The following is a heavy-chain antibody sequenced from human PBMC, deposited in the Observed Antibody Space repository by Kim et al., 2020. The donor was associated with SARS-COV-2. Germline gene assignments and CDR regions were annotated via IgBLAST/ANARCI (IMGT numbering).Heavy chain of an antibody. Sequence: SETLSLTCTVSGGSISSSSYYWGWIRQPPGKGLEWIGSIYYSGSTYYNPSLKSRVTISVDTSKNQFSLKLSSVTAADTAVYYCASISPYGDYYAFDIWGQGTMVTVSS. J-gene: IGHJ3*02. CDR3: ASISPYGDYYAFDI. CDR1: GGSISSSSYY. CDR2: IYYSGST. D-gene: IGHD4-17*01. V-gene: IGHV4-39*01.